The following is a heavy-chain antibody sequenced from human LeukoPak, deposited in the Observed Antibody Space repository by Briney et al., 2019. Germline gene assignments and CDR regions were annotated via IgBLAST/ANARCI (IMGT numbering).Heavy chain of an antibody. CDR3: AREITPIAVEDYYYGMDV. Sequence: GGSLRLSCAASGFTFSSYGMHWVRQAPGKGLEWVSYISSSGSTIYYADSVKGRFTISRDNAKNSLYLQMNSLRAEDTAVYYCAREITPIAVEDYYYGMDVWGQGTTVTVSS. D-gene: IGHD6-19*01. CDR1: GFTFSSYG. CDR2: ISSSGSTI. J-gene: IGHJ6*02. V-gene: IGHV3-48*04.